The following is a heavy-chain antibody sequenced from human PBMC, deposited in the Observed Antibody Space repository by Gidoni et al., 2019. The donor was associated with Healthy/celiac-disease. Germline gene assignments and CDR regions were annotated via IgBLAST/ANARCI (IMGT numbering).Heavy chain of an antibody. CDR2: ISGSGGST. D-gene: IGHD2-8*01. CDR1: GLTFSSYA. J-gene: IGHJ4*02. Sequence: EVQLLESGGGLVQPGGSLRLSCAASGLTFSSYAMRWVRQAPGKGLEWVSAISGSGGSTYYADSVKGRFTISRDNSKNTLYLQMNSLRAEDTAVYYCAKDASAVRWCFDYWGQGTLVTVSS. V-gene: IGHV3-23*01. CDR3: AKDASAVRWCFDY.